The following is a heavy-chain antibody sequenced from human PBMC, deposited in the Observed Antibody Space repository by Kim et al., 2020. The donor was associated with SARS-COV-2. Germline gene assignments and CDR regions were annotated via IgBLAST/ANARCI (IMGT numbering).Heavy chain of an antibody. CDR3: ARRRSLEWFSNYYYYMDV. V-gene: IGHV4-59*08. Sequence: SETLSLTCTVSGGSISSYYWSWIRQPPGKGLEWIGYIYYSGSTNYNPSLKSRVTISVDTSKNQFSLKLSSVTAADTAVYYCARRRSLEWFSNYYYYMDVWGKGTTVTVSS. D-gene: IGHD3-3*01. J-gene: IGHJ6*03. CDR2: IYYSGST. CDR1: GGSISSYY.